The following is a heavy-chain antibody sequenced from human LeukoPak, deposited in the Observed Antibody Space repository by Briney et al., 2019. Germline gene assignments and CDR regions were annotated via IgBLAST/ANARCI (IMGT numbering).Heavy chain of an antibody. D-gene: IGHD3-22*01. CDR1: GGSISSYY. CDR2: IYYSGST. J-gene: IGHJ3*02. V-gene: IGHV4-59*08. CDR3: ARLGYYDTPWHRGAFDI. Sequence: PPETLSLTCTVSGGSISSYYWSWIRQPPGKGLEWIGYIYYSGSTNYNPSLKSRVTISVDTSKNQFSLKLSSVTAADTAVYYCARLGYYDTPWHRGAFDIWGQGTMVTVSS.